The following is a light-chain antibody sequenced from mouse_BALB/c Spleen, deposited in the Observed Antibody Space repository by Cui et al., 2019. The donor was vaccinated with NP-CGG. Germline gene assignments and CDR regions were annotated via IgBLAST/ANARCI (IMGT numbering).Light chain of an antibody. CDR2: GTN. CDR3: ALWYSNHWV. Sequence: QAVVPQESALTTSPGETVTLTCRSSTGAVTTSNYANWVQEKPDHLFTGLIGGTNNRPPGVPARFSGSLIGDKAALTITGAQTEDEAIYFCALWYSNHWVFGGGTKLTAL. CDR1: TGAVTTSNY. V-gene: IGLV1*01. J-gene: IGLJ1*01.